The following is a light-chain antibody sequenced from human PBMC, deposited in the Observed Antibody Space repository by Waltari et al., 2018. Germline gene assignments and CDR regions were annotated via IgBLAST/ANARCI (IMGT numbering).Light chain of an antibody. CDR3: AAWDDSLSGWV. V-gene: IGLV1-47*01. CDR1: SSNIGSNF. Sequence: QSVLTQPPSASETPGQRVTISCSGSSSNIGSNFVYWYQQLPGTAPKLLIYRNNRRPSGVPDRFSVSNSGTSASLAISGLRSEDEADYYCAAWDDSLSGWVFGGGTKLTVL. CDR2: RNN. J-gene: IGLJ3*02.